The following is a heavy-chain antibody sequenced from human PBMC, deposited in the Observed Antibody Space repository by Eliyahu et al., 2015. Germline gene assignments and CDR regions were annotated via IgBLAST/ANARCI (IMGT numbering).Heavy chain of an antibody. V-gene: IGHV2-26*01. Sequence: QVTLKESGPVLVKPTETLTLTCTVSGFSLSNARMGVSWIRQPPGKALEWLAHIFSNDEKSYSTSLKSRLTISKDTSKSQVVLTMTNMDPVDTATYYYARMGEEQWLVGAFDIWGQGTMVTVSS. J-gene: IGHJ3*02. CDR1: GFSLSNARMG. D-gene: IGHD6-19*01. CDR2: IFSNDEK. CDR3: ARMGEEQWLVGAFDI.